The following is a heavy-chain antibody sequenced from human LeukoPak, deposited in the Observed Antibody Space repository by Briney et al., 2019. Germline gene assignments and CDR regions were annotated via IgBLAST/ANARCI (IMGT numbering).Heavy chain of an antibody. Sequence: SETLSLTCTVSGGSISSSSYYWGWIRQPPGKGLEWIGSIYYSGSTYYNPSLKSRVTISVDTSKNQFSLKLSSVTAADTAVDYCARRNHYDSSDYYQYFDYWGQGTLVTVSS. J-gene: IGHJ4*02. V-gene: IGHV4-39*01. CDR1: GGSISSSSYY. CDR3: ARRNHYDSSDYYQYFDY. D-gene: IGHD3-22*01. CDR2: IYYSGST.